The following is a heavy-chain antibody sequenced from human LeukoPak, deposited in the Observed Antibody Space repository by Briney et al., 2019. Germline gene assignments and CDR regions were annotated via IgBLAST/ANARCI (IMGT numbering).Heavy chain of an antibody. D-gene: IGHD6-6*01. Sequence: PGGSLRLSCAASGFTISSYAMSWVRQAPGKGLEWVSAISGSGGSTYYADSVKGRFTISRDNSKNTLYLQMNSLRAEDTAVYYCAKGEYSSSSGYDYWGQGTLVTVSS. CDR2: ISGSGGST. CDR1: GFTISSYA. J-gene: IGHJ4*02. CDR3: AKGEYSSSSGYDY. V-gene: IGHV3-23*01.